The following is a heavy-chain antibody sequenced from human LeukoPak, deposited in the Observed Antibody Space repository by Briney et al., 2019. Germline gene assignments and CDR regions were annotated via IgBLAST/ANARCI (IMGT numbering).Heavy chain of an antibody. J-gene: IGHJ4*02. CDR3: AKLARSVRFLEWLPFYYFDY. Sequence: PGGSLRLSCAASGSTFSSYAMSWVRQAPGKGLEWVSAISGSGGSTYYADSVKGRFTISRDNSKNTLYLQMNSLRAEDTAVYYCAKLARSVRFLEWLPFYYFDYWGQGTLVTVSS. CDR2: ISGSGGST. V-gene: IGHV3-23*01. CDR1: GSTFSSYA. D-gene: IGHD3-3*01.